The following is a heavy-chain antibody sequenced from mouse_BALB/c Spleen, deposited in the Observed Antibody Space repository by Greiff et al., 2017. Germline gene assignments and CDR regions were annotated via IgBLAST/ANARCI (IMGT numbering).Heavy chain of an antibody. V-gene: IGHV1-7*01. CDR1: GYTFTSYW. D-gene: IGHD2-2*01. CDR2: INPSTGYT. J-gene: IGHJ3*01. Sequence: QVQLQQSRAELAKPGASVKMSCKASGYTFTSYWMPWVKPRPGQGLEWIGYINPSTGYTEYNQKFKDKATLTADKSSSTAYMQLSSLTSEDSAVYYCARRGYGYDERAWFAYWGQGTLVTVSA. CDR3: ARRGYGYDERAWFAY.